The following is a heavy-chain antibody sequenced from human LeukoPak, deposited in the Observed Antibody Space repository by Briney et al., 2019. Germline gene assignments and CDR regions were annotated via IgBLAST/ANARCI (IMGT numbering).Heavy chain of an antibody. CDR3: AALRLGSGSYSFDY. J-gene: IGHJ4*02. Sequence: ASVKVSCKTSGFTFTSSAMQWVRQARGQRLEWIGWIVVGSGNTNYAQVFQERVTITRDMSTRTAYMELSSLRSEDTAVYYCAALRLGSGSYSFDYWGQGTLVTVSS. D-gene: IGHD3-10*01. CDR2: IVVGSGNT. V-gene: IGHV1-58*02. CDR1: GFTFTSSA.